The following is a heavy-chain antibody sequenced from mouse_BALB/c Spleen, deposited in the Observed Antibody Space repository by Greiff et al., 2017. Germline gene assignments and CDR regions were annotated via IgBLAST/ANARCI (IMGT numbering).Heavy chain of an antibody. CDR2: ISYSGST. Sequence: EVKLMESGPSLVKPSQTLSLTCSVTGDSITSGYWNWIRKFPGNKLEYMGYISYSGSTYYNPSLKSRISITRDTSKNQYYLQLNSVTTEDTATYYCARSDGSSYGWFAYWGQGTLVTVSA. CDR3: ARSDGSSYGWFAY. J-gene: IGHJ3*01. CDR1: GDSITSGY. V-gene: IGHV3-8*02. D-gene: IGHD1-1*01.